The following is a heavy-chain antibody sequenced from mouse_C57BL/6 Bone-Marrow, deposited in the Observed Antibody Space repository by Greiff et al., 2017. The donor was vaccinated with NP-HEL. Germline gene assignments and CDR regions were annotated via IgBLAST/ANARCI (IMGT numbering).Heavy chain of an antibody. V-gene: IGHV1-54*01. CDR3: ARWGIGVFDY. Sequence: QVQLQQSGAELVRPGTSVKVSCKASGYAFTNYLIEWVKQRPGQGLEWIGVINPGSGGTNYNEKFKGKATLTADKSSSTAYMQLSSLTSEASAVYFCARWGIGVFDYWGQGTTLTVSS. CDR1: GYAFTNYL. D-gene: IGHD2-14*01. J-gene: IGHJ2*01. CDR2: INPGSGGT.